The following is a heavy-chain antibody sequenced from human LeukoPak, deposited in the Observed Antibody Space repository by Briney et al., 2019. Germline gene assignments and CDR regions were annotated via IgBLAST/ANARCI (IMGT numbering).Heavy chain of an antibody. J-gene: IGHJ6*02. CDR2: IYYSGST. V-gene: IGHV4-59*01. Sequence: PSETLSLTCTVSGGSISSYYWSWIRQPPGKGLEWIGYIYYSGSTNYNPSLKSRVTISVDTSKNQFSLKLSSVTAADTAVYYCARARYGYYSYYYYGMDVWGQGTTVTVSS. D-gene: IGHD3-22*01. CDR3: ARARYGYYSYYYYGMDV. CDR1: GGSISSYY.